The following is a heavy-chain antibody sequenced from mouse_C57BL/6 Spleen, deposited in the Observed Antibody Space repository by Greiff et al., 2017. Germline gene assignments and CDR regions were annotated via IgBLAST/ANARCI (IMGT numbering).Heavy chain of an antibody. V-gene: IGHV1-50*01. CDR2: IDPSDSYT. J-gene: IGHJ3*01. Sequence: VKLQQPGAELVKPGASVKLSCKASGYTFTSYWMQWVKQRPGQGLEWIGEIDPSDSYTNYNQKFKGKATLTVDTSSSTAYMQLSSLTSEDSAVYYCARSGYDGAWFAYWGQGTLVTVSA. CDR1: GYTFTSYW. D-gene: IGHD2-2*01. CDR3: ARSGYDGAWFAY.